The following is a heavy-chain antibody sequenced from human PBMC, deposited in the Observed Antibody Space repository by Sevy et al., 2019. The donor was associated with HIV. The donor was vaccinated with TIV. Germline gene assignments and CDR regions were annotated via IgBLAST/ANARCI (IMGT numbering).Heavy chain of an antibody. V-gene: IGHV3-21*01. Sequence: GGSLRLSCAASGFTFSNYFINWVRQAPGKGLEWVSPISSGSSYIFYADSVKGRFTISRDNAKNSLYLHMNSLRAEDTAVYYCARGDYYGSLYYFDYWGPGTLVTVSS. D-gene: IGHD3-10*01. CDR2: ISSGSSYI. CDR1: GFTFSNYF. CDR3: ARGDYYGSLYYFDY. J-gene: IGHJ4*02.